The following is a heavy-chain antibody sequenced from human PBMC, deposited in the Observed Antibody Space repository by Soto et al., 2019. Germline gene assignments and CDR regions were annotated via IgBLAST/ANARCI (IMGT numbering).Heavy chain of an antibody. V-gene: IGHV4-39*01. CDR3: ARHTPAISISDH. CDR2: IYYSGST. CDR1: GGSISSSSYY. D-gene: IGHD2-15*01. J-gene: IGHJ4*02. Sequence: ETLSLTCTVSGGSISSSSYYWGWIRQPPGKGLEWIGSIYYSGSTYYNPSLKSRVTISVDASKNQFSLKLSSVTAADTAVYYCARHTPAISISDHWGQGTLVTVSS.